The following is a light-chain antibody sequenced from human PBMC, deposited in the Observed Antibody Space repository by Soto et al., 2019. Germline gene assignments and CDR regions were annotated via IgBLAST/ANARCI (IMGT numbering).Light chain of an antibody. CDR1: SSDVGGYIY. V-gene: IGLV2-11*01. Sequence: QSVLTQPRSVSGSPGQSVTISCTGTSSDVGGYIYVSWFQHHPGQAPKLMIFDVTKRPSGVPDRFSGSKSGNTASLTISGLQAEDEADYYCCSYVGSYVFGTGTKLTVL. J-gene: IGLJ1*01. CDR3: CSYVGSYV. CDR2: DVT.